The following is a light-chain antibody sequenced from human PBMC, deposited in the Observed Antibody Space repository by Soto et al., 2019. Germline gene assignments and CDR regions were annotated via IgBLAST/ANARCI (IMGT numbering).Light chain of an antibody. J-gene: IGLJ1*01. CDR1: SNDVGAYNF. CDR3: NSYTSSITPCV. V-gene: IGLV2-14*01. CDR2: EVS. Sequence: QSALTQPASVFGSPGQSITISCTGTSNDVGAYNFVSWYQQHPGKAPKLLIYEVSNRPSEISDRFSGSKSGNTASLTISGLQTEDEADYYCNSYTSSITPCVFGTGTQLTVL.